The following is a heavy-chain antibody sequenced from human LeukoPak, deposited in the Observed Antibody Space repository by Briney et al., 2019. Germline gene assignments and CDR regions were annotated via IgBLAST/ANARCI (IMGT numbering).Heavy chain of an antibody. CDR3: ARVGIVLIPYYGMDV. CDR1: GFTFSSYW. CDR2: INSDGSST. D-gene: IGHD2-8*01. J-gene: IGHJ6*02. V-gene: IGHV3-74*01. Sequence: GGSLRLSCGASGFTFSSYWMHWVRQAPGKGLVWVSRINSDGSSTSYADSVKGRFTISRDNAKNTLYLQMNSLRAEDTAVYYCARVGIVLIPYYGMDVWGQGTTVTVSS.